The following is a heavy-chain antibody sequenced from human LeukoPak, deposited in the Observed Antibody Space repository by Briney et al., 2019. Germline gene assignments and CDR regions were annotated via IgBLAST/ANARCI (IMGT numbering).Heavy chain of an antibody. CDR2: IHRGGNT. D-gene: IGHD3-10*01. CDR3: ARDPGYGLGVDYGDY. CDR1: GFTVSGNY. J-gene: IGHJ4*02. Sequence: GGSLRLSCAASGFTVSGNYMSWVRQAPGTGLEWLSVIHRGGNTYYADSVKGRFTISRDSSKNTVFLQMDSLRAEDTAVYYCARDPGYGLGVDYGDYWGQGTLVTVSS. V-gene: IGHV3-66*01.